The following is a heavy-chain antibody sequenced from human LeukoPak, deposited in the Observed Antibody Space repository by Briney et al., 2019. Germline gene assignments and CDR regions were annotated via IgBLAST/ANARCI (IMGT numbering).Heavy chain of an antibody. V-gene: IGHV1-18*01. Sequence: ASVKVSFKASGYNFPAYGLNWVRLVPGLGLEWMGWISGYNGNTDYAQNFQGRVTLTTDTSTSTAYMELRSLRSDDTAVYYCARGGPTYHYDTSGYYLFDYWGQGTLVTVSS. CDR1: GYNFPAYG. J-gene: IGHJ4*02. CDR2: ISGYNGNT. D-gene: IGHD3-22*01. CDR3: ARGGPTYHYDTSGYYLFDY.